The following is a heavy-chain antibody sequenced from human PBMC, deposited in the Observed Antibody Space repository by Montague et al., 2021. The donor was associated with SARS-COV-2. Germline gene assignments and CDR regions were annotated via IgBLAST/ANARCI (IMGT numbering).Heavy chain of an antibody. D-gene: IGHD3-22*01. CDR1: GVSISSGSYY. J-gene: IGHJ4*02. CDR2: VYHTGST. CDR3: VREKYHFDDSGSK. V-gene: IGHV4-61*01. Sequence: SETQSLTCSVSGVSISSGSYYWGWVRQPPGKGLEWIGYVYHTGSTNYNPSLKSRVTLSIDTSKNQFSLNLTSVTAADTAVYYCVREKYHFDDSGSKWGQGTLVIAVSS.